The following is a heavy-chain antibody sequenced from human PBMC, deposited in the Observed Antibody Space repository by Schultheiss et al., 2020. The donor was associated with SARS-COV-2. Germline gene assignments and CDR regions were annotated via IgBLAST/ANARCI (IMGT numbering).Heavy chain of an antibody. Sequence: GESLKISCAASGFTFSSYWMSWVRQAPGKGLEWVANIKQDGSEKYYVDSVKGRFTISRDNAKNSLYLQMNSLRAEDTAVYYCARDRRGYFDYWGQGTLVTVSS. CDR1: GFTFSSYW. V-gene: IGHV3-7*03. CDR2: IKQDGSEK. CDR3: ARDRRGYFDY. J-gene: IGHJ4*02.